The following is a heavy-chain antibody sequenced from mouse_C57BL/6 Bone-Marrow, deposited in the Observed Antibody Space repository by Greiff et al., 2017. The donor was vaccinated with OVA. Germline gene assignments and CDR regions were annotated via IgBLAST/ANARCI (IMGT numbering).Heavy chain of an antibody. CDR1: GYTFTDYY. CDR3: ARRIRYEGAMDY. CDR2: IFPGSGST. J-gene: IGHJ4*01. V-gene: IGHV1-75*01. D-gene: IGHD2-14*01. Sequence: QVQLQQSGPELVKPGASVKISCKASGYTFTDYYINWVKQRPGQGLEWIGWIFPGSGSTNYNENFKGKATLTVDKSSSTAYMLLSSLTSEDSAVYFCARRIRYEGAMDYWGQGTSVTVSS.